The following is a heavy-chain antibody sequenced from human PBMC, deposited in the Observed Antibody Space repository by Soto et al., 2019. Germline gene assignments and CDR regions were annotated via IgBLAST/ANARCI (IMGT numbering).Heavy chain of an antibody. J-gene: IGHJ4*02. Sequence: LRLSCAASGFTFSSYAMSWVRQAPGKGPEWVSAISGSGGSTYYADSVKGRFTISRDNSKNTLYLQMNSLRAEDTAVYYCAKDIFSDRPLYYFDYWGQGTLVTVSS. CDR2: ISGSGGST. V-gene: IGHV3-23*01. CDR3: AKDIFSDRPLYYFDY. CDR1: GFTFSSYA.